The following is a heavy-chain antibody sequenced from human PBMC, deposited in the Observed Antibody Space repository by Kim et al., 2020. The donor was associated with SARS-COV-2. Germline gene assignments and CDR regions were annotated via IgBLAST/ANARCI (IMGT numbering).Heavy chain of an antibody. D-gene: IGHD3-22*01. CDR2: INHSGST. V-gene: IGHV4-34*01. J-gene: IGHJ4*02. Sequence: SETLSLTCAVYGGSFSGYYWSWIRQPPGKGLEWIGEINHSGSTNYNPSLKSRVTISVDTSKNQFSLKLSSVTAADTAVYYCARVGPYYYDSSGYYNFDYWGQGTLVTVSS. CDR3: ARVGPYYYDSSGYYNFDY. CDR1: GGSFSGYY.